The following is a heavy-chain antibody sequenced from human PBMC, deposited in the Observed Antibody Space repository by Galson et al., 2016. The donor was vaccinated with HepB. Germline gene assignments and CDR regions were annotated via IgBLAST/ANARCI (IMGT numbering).Heavy chain of an antibody. Sequence: SLRLSCAASGFSFSRYAMNWVRQAPGKGLEWVAVISDNGSNKYYADSVKGRFTISRDDSEHTLYLQMNSLRTEDTAMYYCATWGFTLGVDHWGQGILVTVSS. CDR1: GFSFSRYA. CDR3: ATWGFTLGVDH. CDR2: ISDNGSNK. V-gene: IGHV3-30-3*01. J-gene: IGHJ4*02. D-gene: IGHD3-16*01.